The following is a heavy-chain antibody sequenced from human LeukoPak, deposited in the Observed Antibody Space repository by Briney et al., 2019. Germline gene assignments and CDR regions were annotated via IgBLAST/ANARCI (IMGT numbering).Heavy chain of an antibody. Sequence: GSLRLSCAASGFSFDDHAMSWVRQVPGKGLEWVSSINWNGGRTGHADSVKGRFTISRDNAKDSLFLQMNSLRAEDTALYYCARESYSTSFDYWGQGILVTVSS. V-gene: IGHV3-20*04. CDR1: GFSFDDHA. J-gene: IGHJ4*02. CDR2: INWNGGRT. CDR3: ARESYSTSFDY. D-gene: IGHD6-13*01.